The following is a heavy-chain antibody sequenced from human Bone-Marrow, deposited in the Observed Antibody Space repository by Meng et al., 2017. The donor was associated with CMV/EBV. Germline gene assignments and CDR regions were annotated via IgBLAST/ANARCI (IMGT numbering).Heavy chain of an antibody. CDR3: TTDCTNGVCFT. D-gene: IGHD2-8*01. V-gene: IGHV3-15*01. CDR2: IKSKIDGWTT. J-gene: IGHJ4*01. CDR1: GFTFSNDW. Sequence: GESLKISCAASGFTFSNDWMSWVRQAPGKGLEWVGRIKSKIDGWTTDYAAPVKGRFTISRDDSKNTLYLQMNSLKTADTDVYYCTTDCTNGVCFTRGQGTLVTVSS.